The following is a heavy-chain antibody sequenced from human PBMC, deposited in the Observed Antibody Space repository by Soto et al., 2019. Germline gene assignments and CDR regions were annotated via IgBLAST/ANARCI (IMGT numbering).Heavy chain of an antibody. Sequence: PGGSLRLSCAASGFTFSSYEMNWVRQAPGKGLEWVSYISSSGSTIYYADSVKGRFTISRDNAKNSLYLQMNSLRAEDTAVYYCARAPKLTGWFDPWGQGTLVTVSS. CDR3: ARAPKLTGWFDP. D-gene: IGHD3-16*01. V-gene: IGHV3-48*03. CDR1: GFTFSSYE. J-gene: IGHJ5*02. CDR2: ISSSGSTI.